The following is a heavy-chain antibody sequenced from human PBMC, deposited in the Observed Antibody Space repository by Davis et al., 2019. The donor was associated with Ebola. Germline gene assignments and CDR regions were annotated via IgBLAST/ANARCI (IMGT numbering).Heavy chain of an antibody. CDR3: ARVSSHGDPDY. D-gene: IGHD4-17*01. CDR2: IWYDGSNK. V-gene: IGHV3-33*01. Sequence: GESLKISCAASGFTFSSYGMHWVRQAPGKGLEWVAVIWYDGSNKFYVDSVKGRFTISRDNSKNMLYLQMNSLRAEDTAVYYCARVSSHGDPDYWGQGTLVTVSS. CDR1: GFTFSSYG. J-gene: IGHJ4*02.